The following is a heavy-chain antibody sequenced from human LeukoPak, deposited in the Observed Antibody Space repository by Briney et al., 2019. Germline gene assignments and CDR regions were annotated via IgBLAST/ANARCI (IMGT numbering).Heavy chain of an antibody. J-gene: IGHJ5*02. CDR3: ARDCGGDCQNWFDP. CDR1: GGSISSGGYY. D-gene: IGHD2-21*01. CDR2: IYHSGST. V-gene: IGHV4-30-2*01. Sequence: SQTLSLTCTVSGGSISSGGYYWSWIRQPPGKGLEWIGYIYHSGSTYYNPSLKSRVTISVDRSKNQFSLKLSSVTAADTAVYYCARDCGGDCQNWFDPWGQGTLVTVSS.